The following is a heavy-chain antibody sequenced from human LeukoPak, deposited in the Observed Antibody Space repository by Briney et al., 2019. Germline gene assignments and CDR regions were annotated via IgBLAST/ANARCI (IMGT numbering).Heavy chain of an antibody. Sequence: SETLSLTCTVSGGSISSYYWSWIRQPAGRGLEWIGRIHTSGSTNYSPSLKSRITMSVDPSKNQFYLKMSSVTAADTAVYYCTRQSGSSQLTSDFWGQGTLVTVSS. V-gene: IGHV4-4*07. J-gene: IGHJ4*02. CDR2: IHTSGST. D-gene: IGHD1-26*01. CDR1: GGSISSYY. CDR3: TRQSGSSQLTSDF.